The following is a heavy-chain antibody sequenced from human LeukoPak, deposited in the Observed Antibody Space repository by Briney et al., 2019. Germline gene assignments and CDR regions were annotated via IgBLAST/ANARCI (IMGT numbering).Heavy chain of an antibody. D-gene: IGHD3-10*01. CDR2: FHYSGST. CDR3: ARHSYYGSGTYYRTGYFDL. V-gene: IGHV4-39*01. J-gene: IGHJ2*01. Sequence: SETLSLTCTVSGGSIRTSNYYWGWIRQPPGKGLEWIGSFHYSGSTYYNASLKSRVTISADTSKNQFSLKLSSVTAADTTVYYCARHSYYGSGTYYRTGYFDLWGRGTLVTVSS. CDR1: GGSIRTSNYY.